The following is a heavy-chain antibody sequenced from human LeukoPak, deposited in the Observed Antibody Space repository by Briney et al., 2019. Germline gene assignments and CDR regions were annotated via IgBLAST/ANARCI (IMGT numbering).Heavy chain of an antibody. CDR2: INPIFDTT. Sequence: AASVKVSCKASGGTFNKNAITWVRQAPGQGLEWMGGINPIFDTTNYAQNFQGRVTITADESTSTAYLELSSLRSEDTAVYYCAGRPRLTTVMFSWGQGTLVTVSS. V-gene: IGHV1-69*13. CDR3: AGRPRLTTVMFS. D-gene: IGHD4-11*01. J-gene: IGHJ4*02. CDR1: GGTFNKNA.